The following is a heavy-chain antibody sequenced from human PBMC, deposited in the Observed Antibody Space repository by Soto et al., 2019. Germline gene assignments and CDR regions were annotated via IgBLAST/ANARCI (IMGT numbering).Heavy chain of an antibody. CDR2: IFPRDSDT. CDR3: ARSYYDSSGYYYDMDY. Sequence: PGESLKISCKGSGYNYDTYWIAWVRQMPGKGLEWMGIIFPRDSDTRYRPSFQGQVTTSADRSTTTAYLQWYSLKASDTAMYYCARSYYDSSGYYYDMDYWGQGTLVTVSS. CDR1: GYNYDTYW. J-gene: IGHJ4*02. V-gene: IGHV5-51*01. D-gene: IGHD3-22*01.